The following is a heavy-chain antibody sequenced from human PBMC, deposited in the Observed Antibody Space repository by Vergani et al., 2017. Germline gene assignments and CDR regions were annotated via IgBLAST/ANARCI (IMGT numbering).Heavy chain of an antibody. CDR2: IIPIFGTA. V-gene: IGHV1-69*01. CDR3: ASGYSPAAIQYGLYNWFDP. CDR1: GGTFSSYA. J-gene: IGHJ5*02. D-gene: IGHD2-2*02. Sequence: QVQLVQSGAEVMKPGSSVKVSCKASGGTFSSYAISWVRQAPGQGLDWMGGIIPIFGTANYAQKFQGRVTITADESTSTAYMELSSLRSEDTAVYYCASGYSPAAIQYGLYNWFDPWGQGTLVTVSS.